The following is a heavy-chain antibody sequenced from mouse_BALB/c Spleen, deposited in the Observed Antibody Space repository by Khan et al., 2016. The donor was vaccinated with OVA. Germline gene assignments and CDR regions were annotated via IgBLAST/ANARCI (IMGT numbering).Heavy chain of an antibody. CDR1: GYSFTAYI. V-gene: IGHV1-18*01. CDR2: INPNNGDT. CDR3: TRSGYGGFAY. D-gene: IGHD3-1*01. J-gene: IGHJ3*01. Sequence: VQLKQSGPDLVKPGASMKISCKASGYSFTAYIMNWVRRSHGKNLEWIGLINPNNGDTTYNQKFKGKATLTVDKSSSTAYMELLSLTSEDSAVFYCTRSGYGGFAYWGQGTLVTVSA.